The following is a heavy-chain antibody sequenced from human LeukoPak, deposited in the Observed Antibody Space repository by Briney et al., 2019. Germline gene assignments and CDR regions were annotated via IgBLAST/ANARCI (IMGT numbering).Heavy chain of an antibody. D-gene: IGHD3-3*01. V-gene: IGHV4-59*01. CDR3: ARGGVLRFPGGSEGYFDY. CDR2: IYYSGST. J-gene: IGHJ4*02. CDR1: GGSISSYY. Sequence: PSETLSLTCTVSGGSISSYYWSWIRQPPGKGLEWIGYIYYSGSTNYNPSLKSRVTISVDTSKNQFSLKLSSVTAADTAVYYCARGGVLRFPGGSEGYFDYWGQGTLVTVSS.